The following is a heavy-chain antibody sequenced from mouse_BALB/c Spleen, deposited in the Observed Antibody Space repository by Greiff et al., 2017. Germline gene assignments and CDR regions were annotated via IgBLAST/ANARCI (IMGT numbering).Heavy chain of an antibody. CDR3: ARGITTATSAY. J-gene: IGHJ3*01. CDR2: ISSGGST. CDR1: GFTFSSYA. V-gene: IGHV5-6-5*01. Sequence: DVMLVESGGGLVKPGGSLKLSCAASGFTFSSYAMSWVRQTPEKRLEWVASISSGGSTYYPDSVKGRFTISRDNARNILYLQMSSLRSEDTAMYYCARGITTATSAYWGQGTLVTVSA. D-gene: IGHD1-2*01.